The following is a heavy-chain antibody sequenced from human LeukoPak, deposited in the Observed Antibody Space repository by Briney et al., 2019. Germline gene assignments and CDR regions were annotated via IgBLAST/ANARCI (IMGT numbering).Heavy chain of an antibody. Sequence: PGRSLRLSCAASGFSFSSYGMHWVRQAPGKGLEWVAVISYEGSNEYYAASVKGRFTISRDNSKNTLYLQMTSLRAEDTAVYYYAKDGIRYYYDSSGYYGDYWGQGTLVTVSS. D-gene: IGHD3-22*01. CDR1: GFSFSSYG. J-gene: IGHJ4*02. CDR2: ISYEGSNE. V-gene: IGHV3-30*18. CDR3: AKDGIRYYYDSSGYYGDY.